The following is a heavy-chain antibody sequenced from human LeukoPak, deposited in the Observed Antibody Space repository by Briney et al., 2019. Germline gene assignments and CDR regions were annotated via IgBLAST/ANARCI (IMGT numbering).Heavy chain of an antibody. CDR2: ISGSGGST. J-gene: IGHJ4*02. Sequence: GGSLRLSCAASGFTFSSYAMSWVRQAPGKGLEWVSAISGSGGSTYYADSVKGRFTISRDNSKDTLYLQMNSLRAEDTAVYYCASLASKARLVDYWGQGTLVTVSS. V-gene: IGHV3-23*01. CDR1: GFTFSSYA. CDR3: ASLASKARLVDY. D-gene: IGHD6-6*01.